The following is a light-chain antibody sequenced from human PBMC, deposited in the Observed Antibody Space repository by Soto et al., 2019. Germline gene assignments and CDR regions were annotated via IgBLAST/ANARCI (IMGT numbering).Light chain of an antibody. CDR1: TGAVTSGHY. J-gene: IGLJ2*01. V-gene: IGLV7-46*01. CDR2: DTS. Sequence: QAVVTQEPSVTVSPGGTVTLTCGSRTGAVTSGHYPYWFQQKPGQAPRTLIYDTSSKHSWTPARFSGSLLGGKAALTLSGAQPEDEAEYYCLLSYSGAHVVFGGGTKLTVL. CDR3: LLSYSGAHVV.